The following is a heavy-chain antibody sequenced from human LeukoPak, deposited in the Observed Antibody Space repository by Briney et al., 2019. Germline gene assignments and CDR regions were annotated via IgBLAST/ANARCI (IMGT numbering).Heavy chain of an antibody. V-gene: IGHV1-69*02. CDR1: GGTFSSYT. CDR3: ARTEGGTITGTYYFDY. D-gene: IGHD1-7*01. Sequence: GASVKVSCKASGGTFSSYTISWVRQAPGQGLEWMGRIIPILGIANYAQMFQGRVTITADKSTSTAYMELSSLRSEDTAVYYCARTEGGTITGTYYFDYWGQGTLVTVSS. J-gene: IGHJ4*02. CDR2: IIPILGIA.